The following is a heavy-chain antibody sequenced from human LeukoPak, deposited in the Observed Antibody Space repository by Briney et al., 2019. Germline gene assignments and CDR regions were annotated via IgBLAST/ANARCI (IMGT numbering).Heavy chain of an antibody. Sequence: GGSLRLSCAASGFTFSSYWMTWIRQAPGKGLEWVANIKQDGSEKYYVDSVKGRFTISRDNAKNSLYLQMNSLRAEDTAVYYCARDTGGGYSGYDCWDQGTLVTVSS. CDR2: IKQDGSEK. D-gene: IGHD5-18*01. J-gene: IGHJ4*02. CDR1: GFTFSSYW. V-gene: IGHV3-7*01. CDR3: ARDTGGGYSGYDC.